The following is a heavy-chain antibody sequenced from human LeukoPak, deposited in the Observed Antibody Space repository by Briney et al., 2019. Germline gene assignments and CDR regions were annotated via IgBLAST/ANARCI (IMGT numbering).Heavy chain of an antibody. J-gene: IGHJ3*02. CDR1: GGSISSGDYY. Sequence: SETLSLTCTVSGGSISSGDYYWSWIRQPPGKGLEWIGCIYYSGTTYYNPSLKSRVTISVDTSKNQFSLKLSSVTAADTAVYYCARVDGIGNDYGGPGAFDIWGQGTMVTVSS. CDR3: ARVDGIGNDYGGPGAFDI. D-gene: IGHD4-23*01. CDR2: IYYSGTT. V-gene: IGHV4-30-4*01.